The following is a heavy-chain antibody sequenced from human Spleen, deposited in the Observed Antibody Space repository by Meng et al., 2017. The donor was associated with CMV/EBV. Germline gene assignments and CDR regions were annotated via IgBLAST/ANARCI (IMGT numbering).Heavy chain of an antibody. Sequence: ASVKVSCKASGYTFTSYYMHWVRQAPGQGLEWMGIINPSGGSTSYAQKFQGRVTMTRDTSTSTAYMELSSLRSEDTAVYYCARSDNILTGYYNVMGFVIGYWGQGTLVTVSS. CDR2: INPSGGST. CDR1: GYTFTSYY. D-gene: IGHD3-9*01. CDR3: ARSDNILTGYYNVMGFVIGY. J-gene: IGHJ4*02. V-gene: IGHV1-46*01.